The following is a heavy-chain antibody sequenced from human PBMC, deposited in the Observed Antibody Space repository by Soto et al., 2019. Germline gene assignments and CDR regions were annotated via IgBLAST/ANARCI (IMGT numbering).Heavy chain of an antibody. CDR3: ASICSGGSCYSAPPFDY. V-gene: IGHV4-34*01. Sequence: SETLSLTCAVYGGSFSGYYWSWIRQPPGKGLEWIGEINHSGSTNYNPSLKSRVTISVDTSKNQFSLKLSSVTAAETAVYYCASICSGGSCYSAPPFDYWGQGTLVTVSS. CDR2: INHSGST. CDR1: GGSFSGYY. J-gene: IGHJ4*02. D-gene: IGHD2-15*01.